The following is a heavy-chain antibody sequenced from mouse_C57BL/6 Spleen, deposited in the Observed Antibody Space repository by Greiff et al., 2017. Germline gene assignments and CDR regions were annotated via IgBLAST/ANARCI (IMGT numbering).Heavy chain of an antibody. V-gene: IGHV14-4*01. D-gene: IGHD1-1*01. J-gene: IGHJ2*01. CDR1: GFNIKDDY. CDR3: TRGYYYGSSSYYFDY. Sequence: VQLQQSGAELVRPGASVKLSCTASGFNIKDDYMHWVKQRPEQGLEWIGWIDPENGDTEYASKFQGKATITADTSSNTAYLQLSSLTSEDTAVYYCTRGYYYGSSSYYFDYWGQGTTLTVSS. CDR2: IDPENGDT.